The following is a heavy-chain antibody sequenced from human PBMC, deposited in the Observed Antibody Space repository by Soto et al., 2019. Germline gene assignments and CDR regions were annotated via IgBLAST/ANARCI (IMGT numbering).Heavy chain of an antibody. D-gene: IGHD6-19*01. CDR1: GYTFTGYY. CDR3: ARFYSRDSNGWYGGFCDY. Sequence: VASVKVSCKASGYTFTGYYMHWVRQAPGQGLEWMGWINPNSGGTNYAQKFQGWVTMTRDTSISTAYMELSRLRSDDTAVYYCARFYSRDSNGWYGGFCDYWGQGTLVTVSS. J-gene: IGHJ4*02. V-gene: IGHV1-2*04. CDR2: INPNSGGT.